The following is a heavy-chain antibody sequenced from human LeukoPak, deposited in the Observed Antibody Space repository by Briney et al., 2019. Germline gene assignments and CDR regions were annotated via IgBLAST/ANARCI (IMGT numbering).Heavy chain of an antibody. CDR3: ARRAIAEGFDY. CDR1: GFSSYE. D-gene: IGHD6-13*01. Sequence: GGSLRLSRAVSGFSSYEMNSVRQAPGQGLEGVSYISSSVRTIYYADSVKGRFTISRASAKNSLYLQMNSLRVEDTAVYYCARRAIAEGFDYWGQGTLVTVSS. CDR2: ISSSVRTI. V-gene: IGHV3-48*03. J-gene: IGHJ4*02.